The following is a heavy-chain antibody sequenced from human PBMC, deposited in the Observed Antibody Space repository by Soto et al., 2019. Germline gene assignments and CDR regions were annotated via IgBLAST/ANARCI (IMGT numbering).Heavy chain of an antibody. V-gene: IGHV3-7*01. D-gene: IGHD3-3*01. CDR2: IKQDGSEK. J-gene: IGHJ5*02. CDR1: GFTFTDYW. CDR3: AIMIFGLGTDH. Sequence: EVQLVESGGALDQPGGSLRLSCAASGFTFTDYWMNWVRQAPGKGLEWVANIKQDGSEKYYVDSVKGRFTISRDNAKKSLYLQMNSLRAEDTAVYYCAIMIFGLGTDHWGQGTLVTVSS.